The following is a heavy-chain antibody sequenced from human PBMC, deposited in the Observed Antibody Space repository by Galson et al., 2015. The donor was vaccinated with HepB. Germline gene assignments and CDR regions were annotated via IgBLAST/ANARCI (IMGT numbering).Heavy chain of an antibody. D-gene: IGHD3-10*01. Sequence: SVKVSCKASGGTFSSYAISWVRQAPGQGLEWMGGIIPIFGTANYAQKFQGRVTITADKSTSTAYMELSSLRSEDTAVYYCARETTGKGGPVRDMVRGVFHPNGAFDIWGQGTTVTVSS. CDR2: IIPIFGTA. CDR1: GGTFSSYA. CDR3: ARETTGKGGPVRDMVRGVFHPNGAFDI. V-gene: IGHV1-69*06. J-gene: IGHJ3*02.